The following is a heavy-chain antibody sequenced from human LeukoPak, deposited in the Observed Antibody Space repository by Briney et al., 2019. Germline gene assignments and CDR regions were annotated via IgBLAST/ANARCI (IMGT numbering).Heavy chain of an antibody. Sequence: KPSETLSLTCAVYGGSFSSYYWSWIRQPPGKGLQWIGGINHSGSTNYNPSLKNRVTISVDTSKNQFSLQLGSVTAADTAVYYCARTWGLSNWGQGTLVIVSS. CDR3: ARTWGLSN. CDR1: GGSFSSYY. CDR2: INHSGST. J-gene: IGHJ4*02. D-gene: IGHD3-16*02. V-gene: IGHV4-34*01.